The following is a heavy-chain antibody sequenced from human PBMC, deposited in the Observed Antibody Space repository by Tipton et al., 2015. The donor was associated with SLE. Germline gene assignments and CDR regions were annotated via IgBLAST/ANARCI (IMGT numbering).Heavy chain of an antibody. V-gene: IGHV4-39*01. CDR1: GGSISSSSYY. D-gene: IGHD2-2*02. J-gene: IGHJ3*02. CDR2: ISYSGTT. CDR3: ARQGVAGYCSSTTCYTDAFDI. Sequence: TLSLTCTVSGGSISSSSYYWGWIRQPPGKGLEWIGTISYSGTTFYNPSLKSRVTMSVDTSKQFSLKLSSVTAAGTAVYYCARQGVAGYCSSTTCYTDAFDIWGQGTLVTVSS.